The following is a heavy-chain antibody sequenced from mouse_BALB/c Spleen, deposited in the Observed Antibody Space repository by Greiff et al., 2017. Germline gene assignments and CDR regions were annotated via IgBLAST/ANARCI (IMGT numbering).Heavy chain of an antibody. V-gene: IGHV5-12-1*01. J-gene: IGHJ1*01. CDR1: GFAFSSYD. CDR2: ISSGGGST. Sequence: EVHLVESGGGLVKPGGSLKLSCAASGFAFSSYDMSWVRQTPEKRLEWVAYISSGGGSTYYPDTVKGRFTISRDNAKNTLYLQMSSLKSEDTAMYYCASYYRYGYFDVWGAGTTVTVSS. CDR3: ASYYRYGYFDV. D-gene: IGHD2-14*01.